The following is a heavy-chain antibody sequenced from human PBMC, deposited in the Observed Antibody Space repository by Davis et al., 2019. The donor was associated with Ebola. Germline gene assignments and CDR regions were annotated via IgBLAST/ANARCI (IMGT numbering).Heavy chain of an antibody. CDR2: TYYRSKWFV. Sequence: MPSETLSLTCAISGDSVSSNTAAWNWIRQSPSRGLEWLGRTYYRSKWFVDYAVSVKSRMTINSDTSKNQFSLQLSSVTPEETAVYYCARDPPYDQGYDYWGQGILVTVSS. CDR1: GDSVSSNTAA. D-gene: IGHD3-22*01. CDR3: ARDPPYDQGYDY. J-gene: IGHJ4*02. V-gene: IGHV6-1*01.